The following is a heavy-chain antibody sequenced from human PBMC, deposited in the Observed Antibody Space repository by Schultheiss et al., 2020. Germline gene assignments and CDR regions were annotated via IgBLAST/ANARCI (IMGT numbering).Heavy chain of an antibody. Sequence: SETLSLTCTVSGGSISSSSYYWGWIRQPPGKGLEWIGSIYYSGSTYYNPSLKSRVTISVDTSKNQFSLKLSSVTADTAVYYCARVFSVITMVRGVMFDGGWFDPWGQGTLVTVSS. J-gene: IGHJ5*02. CDR1: GGSISSSSYY. D-gene: IGHD3-10*01. CDR2: IYYSGST. V-gene: IGHV4-39*01. CDR3: ARVFSVITMVRGVMFDGGWFDP.